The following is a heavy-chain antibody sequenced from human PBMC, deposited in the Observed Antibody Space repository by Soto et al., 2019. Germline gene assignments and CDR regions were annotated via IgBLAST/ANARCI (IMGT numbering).Heavy chain of an antibody. CDR2: INPSGGST. V-gene: IGHV1-46*01. Sequence: ASVKVSCKASGYTFTSYYMHWVRQAPGQGLEWMGIINPSGGSTSYAQKFQGRVTMTRDTSTSTVYMELSSLRSEDTAVYYCACERDRRGWYYDYGMDVWGQGTTVTVSS. CDR1: GYTFTSYY. D-gene: IGHD3-22*01. J-gene: IGHJ6*02. CDR3: ACERDRRGWYYDYGMDV.